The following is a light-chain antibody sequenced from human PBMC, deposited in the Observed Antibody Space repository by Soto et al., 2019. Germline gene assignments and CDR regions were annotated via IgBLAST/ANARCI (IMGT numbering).Light chain of an antibody. CDR2: GTS. J-gene: IGKJ2*01. Sequence: EIVMTQSPATLSVSPGERATLSCRASQSVGNYLDWYQQKPGQAPRFLMYGTSTKATGIPDRLSGSGSGTECTLSISSRQSEDFGVYYCQQSTEWSLTLGQGTRLEIK. CDR1: QSVGNY. V-gene: IGKV3-15*01. CDR3: QQSTEWSLT.